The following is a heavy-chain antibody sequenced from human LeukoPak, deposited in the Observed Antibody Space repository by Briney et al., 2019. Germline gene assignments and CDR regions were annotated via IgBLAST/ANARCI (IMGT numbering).Heavy chain of an antibody. Sequence: SETLSLTCDVHGVFFSGFYWNWIRQSPGKGLEWIGDINHSGTTKYNPSLKSRVTLLIDTYKNHFSLKVNSVTAADTAVYYCARLPLGAFGEVLNFDLWGQGTVVTVSS. CDR2: INHSGTT. D-gene: IGHD3-10*01. V-gene: IGHV4-34*01. J-gene: IGHJ4*02. CDR1: GVFFSGFY. CDR3: ARLPLGAFGEVLNFDL.